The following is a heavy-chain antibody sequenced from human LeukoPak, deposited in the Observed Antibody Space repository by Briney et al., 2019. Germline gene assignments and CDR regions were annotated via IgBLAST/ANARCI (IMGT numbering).Heavy chain of an antibody. CDR2: ISSSSSYI. D-gene: IGHD2-2*01. CDR1: GFTFSSYS. V-gene: IGHV3-21*01. Sequence: KPGGSLRLSCAASGFTFSSYSMNWVRQAPGKGLEWVSSISSSSSYIYYADSVKGRFTISRDNAKNSLYLQMNSLRAEDTAVYYCARDTGDIVVVPVAIDAFDIWGQGTMVTVSS. CDR3: ARDTGDIVVVPVAIDAFDI. J-gene: IGHJ3*02.